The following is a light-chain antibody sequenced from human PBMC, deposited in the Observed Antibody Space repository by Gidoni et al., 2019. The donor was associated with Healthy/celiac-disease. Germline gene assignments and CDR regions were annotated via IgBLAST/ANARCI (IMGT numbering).Light chain of an antibody. J-gene: IGKJ1*01. CDR3: QQYNSYSWT. CDR1: QSISSW. V-gene: IGKV1-5*01. CDR2: AAS. Sequence: DMQMSPSPSTLSASVGDRVTITCRASQSISSWLDWYQQKPGKAPKLLIYAASSLESGVPSRFSGSGSGTEFTLTISSLQPDDFATYDCQQYNSYSWTFGQGTKVEIK.